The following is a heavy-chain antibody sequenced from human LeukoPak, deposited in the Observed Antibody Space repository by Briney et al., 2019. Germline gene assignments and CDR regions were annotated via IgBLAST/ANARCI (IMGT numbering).Heavy chain of an antibody. V-gene: IGHV4-59*08. Sequence: PSETLSVTCTVSGGSISSYYWSWIRQPPGKGLEWIGYIYYSGSTNYNPSLTSRVTISVDTSKNRFSLKLSSVTAADTAVYFCATSYSGNYNDAFDIWGQGTMVTVSS. D-gene: IGHD1-26*01. CDR1: GGSISSYY. J-gene: IGHJ3*02. CDR3: ATSYSGNYNDAFDI. CDR2: IYYSGST.